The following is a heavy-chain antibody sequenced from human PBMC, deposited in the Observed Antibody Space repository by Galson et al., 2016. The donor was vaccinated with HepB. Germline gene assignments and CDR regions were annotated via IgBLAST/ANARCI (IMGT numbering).Heavy chain of an antibody. CDR3: AAILPIHCSGGSCYGNNWFDP. Sequence: SLRLSCAASGFTFSSYWMHWVRQAPGKGLVWVSRINSDGSRTSYADSVKGRFSVSRDNAKNTLYLQMNSLRAEDTAVYFCAAILPIHCSGGSCYGNNWFDPWGQGTLVTVSS. D-gene: IGHD2-15*01. CDR2: INSDGSRT. CDR1: GFTFSSYW. J-gene: IGHJ5*02. V-gene: IGHV3-74*01.